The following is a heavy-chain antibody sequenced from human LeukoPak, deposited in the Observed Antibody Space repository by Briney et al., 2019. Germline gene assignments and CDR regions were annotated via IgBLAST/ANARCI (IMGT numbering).Heavy chain of an antibody. V-gene: IGHV3-7*01. J-gene: IGHJ4*02. D-gene: IGHD6-19*01. Sequence: GGSLRLSCAPSGFTLSNSWMNCVRQSRGKGLECVANKKQGGREKIYIDSVKGRFTISRDNAKNSLYLQMNSLRAEDTAAYFCAGGSGWIHDYWGQGTLVTVSS. CDR1: GFTLSNSW. CDR3: AGGSGWIHDY. CDR2: KKQGGREK.